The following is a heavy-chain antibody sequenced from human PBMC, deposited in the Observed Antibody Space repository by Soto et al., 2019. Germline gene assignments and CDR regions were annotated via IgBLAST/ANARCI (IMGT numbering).Heavy chain of an antibody. J-gene: IGHJ4*02. Sequence: QVQLVQSGAEVRKPGSSVKVSCKASGGTFSNHAISWVRQAPGQGPEWMGGIIPLSGTTNYVQKFQGRVTINADESMPTAYMEMSRLKYEDTAVYYCARGPDRSGFYLFDYWGQGTLVTVAS. V-gene: IGHV1-69*01. CDR3: ARGPDRSGFYLFDY. CDR1: GGTFSNHA. CDR2: IIPLSGTT. D-gene: IGHD3-22*01.